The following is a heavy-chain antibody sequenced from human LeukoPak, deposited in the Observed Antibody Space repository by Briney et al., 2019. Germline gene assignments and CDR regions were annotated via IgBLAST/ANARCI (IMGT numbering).Heavy chain of an antibody. CDR2: ISSSSSYI. CDR3: AKIATTYYYESSGYYPDAFDI. J-gene: IGHJ3*02. CDR1: GFTFSSYS. D-gene: IGHD3-22*01. V-gene: IGHV3-21*04. Sequence: PGGSLRLSCAASGFTFSSYSMNWVRQAPGKGLEWVSSISSSSSYIYYADSVKGRFTISRDNSKNTLYLQMNSLRAEDTAVYYCAKIATTYYYESSGYYPDAFDIWGQGTMVTVSS.